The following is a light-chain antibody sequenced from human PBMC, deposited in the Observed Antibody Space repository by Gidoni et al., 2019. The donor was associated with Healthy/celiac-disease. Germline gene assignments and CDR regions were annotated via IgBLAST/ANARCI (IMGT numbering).Light chain of an antibody. CDR3: QQSYSTPQT. CDR2: AAS. Sequence: DIQMTQSPSSLSASVGDRVTITCRASQSISSYLNWYQQKPGKAPNLLIYAASSLQSGVPSRFSGSGSGTDFTLTISSLQPEDFATYYCQQSYSTPQTFXXXTKVEIK. V-gene: IGKV1-39*01. J-gene: IGKJ1*01. CDR1: QSISSY.